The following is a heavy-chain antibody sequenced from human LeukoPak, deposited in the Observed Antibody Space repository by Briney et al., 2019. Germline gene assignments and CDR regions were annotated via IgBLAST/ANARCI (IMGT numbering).Heavy chain of an antibody. D-gene: IGHD3-22*01. Sequence: GGSLRLSCAASGFTFRSYAMSWVRQAPGKGLEWVSAISGTGGRTYYADSVKGRFTISRDNSKNTLYLQMSNLRGEDTAIYYGAKDYYVSGGYPPEYFQHWARAPWSPSPQ. V-gene: IGHV3-23*01. J-gene: IGHJ1*01. CDR1: GFTFRSYA. CDR3: AKDYYVSGGYPPEYFQH. CDR2: ISGTGGRT.